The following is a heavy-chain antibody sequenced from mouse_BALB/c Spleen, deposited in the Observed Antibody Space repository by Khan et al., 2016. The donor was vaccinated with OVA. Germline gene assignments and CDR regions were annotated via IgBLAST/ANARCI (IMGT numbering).Heavy chain of an antibody. CDR2: INPSNGYT. CDR3: VRDGAYHRNDGWLAY. Sequence: QVRLQQSGAELARPGASVKMSCKASGYTFISYTIHWIKKRPGQGLEWIGYINPSNGYTNYNHKFKDQATLTTDKSSTTAYLQLSSLTYDDSAVYNCVRDGAYHRNDGWLAYWGQGTLVTVSA. CDR1: GYTFISYT. J-gene: IGHJ3*01. V-gene: IGHV1-4*01. D-gene: IGHD2-14*01.